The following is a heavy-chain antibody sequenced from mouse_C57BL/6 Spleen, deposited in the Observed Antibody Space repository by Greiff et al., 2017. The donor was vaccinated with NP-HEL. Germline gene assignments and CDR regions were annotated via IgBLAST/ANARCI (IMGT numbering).Heavy chain of an antibody. V-gene: IGHV1-55*01. CDR1: GYTFTSYW. D-gene: IGHD1-1*01. CDR2: IYPGSGST. Sequence: VQLQQPGAELVKPGASVKMSCKASGYTFTSYWITWVKQRPGQGLEWIGDIYPGSGSTNYNEKFKSKATLTVDTSSSTAYMQLSSLTSEDSAVYYCARWGITTVVAYYFDYWGQGTTLTVSS. J-gene: IGHJ2*01. CDR3: ARWGITTVVAYYFDY.